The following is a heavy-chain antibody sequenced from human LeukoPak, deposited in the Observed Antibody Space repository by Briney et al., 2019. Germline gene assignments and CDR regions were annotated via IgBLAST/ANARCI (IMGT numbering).Heavy chain of an antibody. CDR2: ISGSGGST. D-gene: IGHD3-22*01. CDR3: AKAGYYDSSGYYALDY. J-gene: IGHJ4*02. Sequence: GGSLRLSCAASGFTFSSYAMSWVRQAPGKGLEWVSAISGSGGSTYYADSVKGRFTISRDNSKNTLYLQMNSLRAEDTAVYYCAKAGYYDSSGYYALDYWGQGTLVTVSS. CDR1: GFTFSSYA. V-gene: IGHV3-23*01.